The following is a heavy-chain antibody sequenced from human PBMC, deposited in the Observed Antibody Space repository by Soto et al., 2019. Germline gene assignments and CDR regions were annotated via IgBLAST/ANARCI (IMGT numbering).Heavy chain of an antibody. CDR3: ASSEGWLESDAFDI. CDR1: GGSISSYY. V-gene: IGHV4-59*01. Sequence: PSETLSLTCTVSGGSISSYYWSWIRQPPGKGLEWIGYIYYSGSTNYNPSLKSRVTISVDTSKNQFSLKLSSVTAADTAVYYCASSEGWLESDAFDIWGQGTMVTVSS. D-gene: IGHD6-19*01. CDR2: IYYSGST. J-gene: IGHJ3*02.